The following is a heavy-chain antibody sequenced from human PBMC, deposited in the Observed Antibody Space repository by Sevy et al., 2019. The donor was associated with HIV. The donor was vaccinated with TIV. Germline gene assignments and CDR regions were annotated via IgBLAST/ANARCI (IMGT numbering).Heavy chain of an antibody. V-gene: IGHV1-2*02. CDR1: GYTFTSYY. J-gene: IGHJ4*02. CDR3: ARSLYGSGTYLNDY. D-gene: IGHD3-10*01. CDR2: INPSSGGT. Sequence: ASVKVSCKGSGYTFTSYYVHWVRRAPGQGLEWMGWINPSSGGTNYGQKFHGRVTMTRDTSITTAYMELNSLRSDDTAVYYCARSLYGSGTYLNDYWGQGTLVTVSS.